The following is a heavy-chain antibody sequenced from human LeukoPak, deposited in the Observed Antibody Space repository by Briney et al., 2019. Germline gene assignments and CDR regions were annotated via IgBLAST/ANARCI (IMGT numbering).Heavy chain of an antibody. CDR2: INPNSGGT. CDR1: XFTXXX. CDR3: AKSGYYYDSSRIDY. D-gene: IGHD3-22*01. Sequence: XFTXXXXHWVRQAPGQGLEWMGWINPNSGGTNYAQKFQGRVTMTRDTSISTAYMELSRLRSDDTAVYYCAKSGYYYDSSRIDYWGQGTLVTVSS. J-gene: IGHJ4*02. V-gene: IGHV1-2*02.